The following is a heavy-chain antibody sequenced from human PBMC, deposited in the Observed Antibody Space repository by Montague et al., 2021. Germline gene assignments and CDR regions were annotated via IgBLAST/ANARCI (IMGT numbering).Heavy chain of an antibody. V-gene: IGHV4-4*07. J-gene: IGHJ3*02. CDR1: GDSISSYEYY. D-gene: IGHD3-10*01. Sequence: SETLSLTCSVSGDSISSYEYYWTWIRQPAGRGLEWIGRVYKRGDTNTNPSLRSRLTLSVDTSKNHFSLTLTSVTAADTAAYFCARDSPVVEPWVGEHKGAFDIWGQGTMVTVSS. CDR2: VYKRGDT. CDR3: ARDSPVVEPWVGEHKGAFDI.